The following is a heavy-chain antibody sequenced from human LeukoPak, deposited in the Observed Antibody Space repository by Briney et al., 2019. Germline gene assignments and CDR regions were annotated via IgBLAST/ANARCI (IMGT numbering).Heavy chain of an antibody. V-gene: IGHV1-18*01. J-gene: IGHJ4*02. CDR3: AGDEFADYYGSGSPCDY. D-gene: IGHD3-10*01. CDR1: GYTFTSYG. Sequence: ASVKVSCKASGYTFTSYGISWVRQAPGQGLEWMGWISAYNGNTNYAQKLQGRVTMTTDTSTSTAYMELRSLRSDDTAVYYCAGDEFADYYGSGSPCDYWGQGTLVTVSS. CDR2: ISAYNGNT.